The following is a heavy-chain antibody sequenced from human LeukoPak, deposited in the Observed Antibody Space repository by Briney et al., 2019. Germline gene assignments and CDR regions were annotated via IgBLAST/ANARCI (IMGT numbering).Heavy chain of an antibody. Sequence: SETLSLTCTVSGYSISSGYYWGWIRQPPGKGLEWIGSIYHGGGIYYNPSLKSRVTISLDTSKNQFSLKLSSVTAADTAVYYCARGGLGYYSSTSCAFDYWGQGTLVTVSS. CDR3: ARGGLGYYSSTSCAFDY. D-gene: IGHD2-2*01. V-gene: IGHV4-38-2*02. CDR1: GYSISSGYY. CDR2: IYHGGGI. J-gene: IGHJ4*02.